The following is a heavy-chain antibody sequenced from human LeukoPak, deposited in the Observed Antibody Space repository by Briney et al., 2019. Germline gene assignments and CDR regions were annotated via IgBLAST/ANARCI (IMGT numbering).Heavy chain of an antibody. CDR1: GFTFSNAW. J-gene: IGHJ3*02. CDR2: IKSKTDGGTT. Sequence: PGGSLRLSCAASGFTFSNAWMSWVRQAPGKGLEWVGRIKSKTDGGTTDYAAPVKGRFTISRDDSKNTLYLQMNSLRADDTAVYHCGKGSRPYDSPFDIWGQGTLVTVSS. V-gene: IGHV3-15*01. D-gene: IGHD3-22*01. CDR3: GKGSRPYDSPFDI.